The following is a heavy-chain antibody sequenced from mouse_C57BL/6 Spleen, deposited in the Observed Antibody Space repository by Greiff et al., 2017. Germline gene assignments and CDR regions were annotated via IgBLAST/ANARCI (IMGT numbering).Heavy chain of an antibody. CDR2: IRNKANGYTT. CDR3: ARYSPLFLLLDY. Sequence: EVKLMESGGGLVQPGGSLSLSCAASGFTFTDYYMSWVRQPPGKALEWLGFIRNKANGYTTEYSASVKGRFTISRDNSQSLLYLQMNALRAEDSATYYCARYSPLFLLLDYWGQGTTLTVSS. CDR1: GFTFTDYY. V-gene: IGHV7-3*01. D-gene: IGHD1-1*01. J-gene: IGHJ2*01.